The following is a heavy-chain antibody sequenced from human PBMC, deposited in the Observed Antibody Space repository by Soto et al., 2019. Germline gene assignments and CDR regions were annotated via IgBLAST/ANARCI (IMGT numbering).Heavy chain of an antibody. V-gene: IGHV1-3*04. D-gene: IGHD2-21*02. CDR2: VSTGNGDT. CDR3: ARGYCSGNCYSDH. J-gene: IGHJ4*02. Sequence: ASVKVSCKVSGYTFNNYPIHWVRQAPGQGLEWLGWVSTGNGDTKCSQKVQDRVTIIWDTSATTTYIELSSLRSEDTALYYCARGYCSGNCYSDHWGQGTPVTVSS. CDR1: GYTFNNYP.